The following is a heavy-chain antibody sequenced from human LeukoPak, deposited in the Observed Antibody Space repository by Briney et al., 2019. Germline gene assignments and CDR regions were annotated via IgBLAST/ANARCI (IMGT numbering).Heavy chain of an antibody. CDR2: IYSGGST. Sequence: GGSLRLSCAASGFTVSSNYMSWVRQAPGKGLEWVSVIYSGGSTYYADSVKGRFTISRHNSKNTLYLQMNSLRAEDTAVYYCARVDYDILTGSIYGMDVWGKGTTVTVSS. CDR1: GFTVSSNY. J-gene: IGHJ6*04. V-gene: IGHV3-53*04. CDR3: ARVDYDILTGSIYGMDV. D-gene: IGHD3-9*01.